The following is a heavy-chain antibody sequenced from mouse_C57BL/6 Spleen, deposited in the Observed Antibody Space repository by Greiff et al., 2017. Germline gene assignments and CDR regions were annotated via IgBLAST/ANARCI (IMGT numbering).Heavy chain of an antibody. V-gene: IGHV1-64*01. CDR1: GYTFTSYW. CDR3: ARYYYGSSPYYFDY. J-gene: IGHJ2*01. D-gene: IGHD1-1*01. Sequence: QVHVKQPGAELVKPGASVKLSCKASGYTFTSYWMHWVKQRPGQGLEWIGMIHPNSGSTNYNEKFKSKATLTVDKSSSTAYIQLSSLTSEDSAVYYCARYYYGSSPYYFDYWGQGTTLTVSS. CDR2: IHPNSGST.